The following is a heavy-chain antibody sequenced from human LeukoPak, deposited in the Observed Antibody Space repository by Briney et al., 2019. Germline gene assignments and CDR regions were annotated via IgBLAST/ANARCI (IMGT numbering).Heavy chain of an antibody. Sequence: PGGSLRLSCAASGFTFSSYEMNWVRQAPGKGLEWVSYISSSGSTIYYADSVKGRFTISRDNAKNSLYLQMNSLRAEDTAVYYCARGPLYDVFDYWGQGTLVTVSS. V-gene: IGHV3-48*03. CDR2: ISSSGSTI. D-gene: IGHD3-3*01. CDR3: ARGPLYDVFDY. J-gene: IGHJ4*02. CDR1: GFTFSSYE.